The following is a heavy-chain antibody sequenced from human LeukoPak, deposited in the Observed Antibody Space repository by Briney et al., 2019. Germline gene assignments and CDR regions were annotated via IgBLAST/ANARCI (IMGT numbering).Heavy chain of an antibody. CDR2: ISGSGGST. D-gene: IGHD6-13*01. CDR3: AKDVSSSSWPDAFDI. CDR1: GFTFSSYA. Sequence: PGGSLRLSCAASGFTFSSYAMSWVRQAPGKGLEWISAISGSGGSTYYADSVKGRFTISRDNSKNTLYLQMNSLRAEDTAVYYCAKDVSSSSWPDAFDIWGQGTMVTVSS. V-gene: IGHV3-23*01. J-gene: IGHJ3*02.